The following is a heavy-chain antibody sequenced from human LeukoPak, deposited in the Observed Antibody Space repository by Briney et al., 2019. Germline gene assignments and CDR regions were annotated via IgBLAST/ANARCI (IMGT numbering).Heavy chain of an antibody. J-gene: IGHJ4*02. D-gene: IGHD3-10*01. CDR3: ATLPRGHLFDS. Sequence: GASVKVSCKASGYTFTGYNIHWTRQAPGQGLEWMGWINPNGGGTNYAQNFQGRVTMTRDTSITTVYMEVSSLRSDDTAVYFCATLPRGHLFDSWGQGTLVTVSS. V-gene: IGHV1-2*02. CDR2: INPNGGGT. CDR1: GYTFTGYN.